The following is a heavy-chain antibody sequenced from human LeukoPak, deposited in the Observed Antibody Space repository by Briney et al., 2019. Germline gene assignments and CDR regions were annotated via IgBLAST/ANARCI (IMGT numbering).Heavy chain of an antibody. CDR3: ARGPTYYDFWSGPTHYNWFDP. V-gene: IGHV1-8*01. Sequence: ASVKVSCKASGYTFTSYDINWVRQATGQGLEWMGWMNPNSGNTGYAQKFQGRVTMTRNTSISTAYMELSGLRSEDTAVYYCARGPTYYDFWSGPTHYNWFDPWGQGTLVTVSS. J-gene: IGHJ5*02. CDR1: GYTFTSYD. D-gene: IGHD3-3*01. CDR2: MNPNSGNT.